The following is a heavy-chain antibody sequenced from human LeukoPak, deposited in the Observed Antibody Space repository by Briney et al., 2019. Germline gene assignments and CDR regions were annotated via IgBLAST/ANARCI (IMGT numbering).Heavy chain of an antibody. V-gene: IGHV5-51*01. CDR3: AKLSDGDRSFDY. D-gene: IGHD4-17*01. CDR1: GYRFTNFW. J-gene: IGHJ4*02. CDR2: IYPGDSDT. Sequence: GESLKISCKGSGYRFTNFWIGWVRQPPGKGLEWMGIIYPGDSDTRYSPSFEGQVTISADKSITTAYLQWSSLKASDTAMYYCAKLSDGDRSFDYWGQGTLVTVSS.